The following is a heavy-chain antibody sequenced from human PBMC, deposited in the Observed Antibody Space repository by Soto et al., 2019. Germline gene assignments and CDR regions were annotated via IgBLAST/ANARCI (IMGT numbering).Heavy chain of an antibody. CDR3: AREGGSGDYYYYGMDV. CDR2: IIPIFGTA. CDR1: GGTFSSYA. Sequence: QVQLVQSGAEVKKPGSSVKVSCKASGGTFSSYAISWVRQAPGQGLEWMGGIIPIFGTANYAQKFQGRVTITADESTSTAYMDLSSRRSEDTAVYYCAREGGSGDYYYYGMDVWGQGTTVTVSS. D-gene: IGHD2-15*01. V-gene: IGHV1-69*01. J-gene: IGHJ6*02.